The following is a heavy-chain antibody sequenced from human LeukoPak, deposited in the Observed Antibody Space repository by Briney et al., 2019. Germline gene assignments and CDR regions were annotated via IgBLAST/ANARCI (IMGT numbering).Heavy chain of an antibody. CDR1: GGSFSGYY. Sequence: PSETLSLTCAVYGGSFSGYYWSWIRQPPGKGLEWIGYIYYSGSTNYNPSLKSRVTISVDTSKNQFSLKLSSVTAADTAVYYCARADTAMEPLDYWGQGTLVTVSS. J-gene: IGHJ4*02. CDR3: ARADTAMEPLDY. CDR2: IYYSGST. D-gene: IGHD5-18*01. V-gene: IGHV4-59*01.